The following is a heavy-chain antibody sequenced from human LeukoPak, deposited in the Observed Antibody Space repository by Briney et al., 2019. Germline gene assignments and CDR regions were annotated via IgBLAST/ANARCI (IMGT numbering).Heavy chain of an antibody. CDR2: IYHSGST. Sequence: SQTLSLTCAVSGGSISSGGYSWSWIRQPPGKGLEWIGYIYHSGSTYYNPSLKSRVTISVDTSKNQFSLKLSSVTAADTAVYYCARGRSDGMDVWGQGTTVTVSS. CDR3: ARGRSDGMDV. CDR1: GGSISSGGYS. V-gene: IGHV4-30-2*01. J-gene: IGHJ6*02.